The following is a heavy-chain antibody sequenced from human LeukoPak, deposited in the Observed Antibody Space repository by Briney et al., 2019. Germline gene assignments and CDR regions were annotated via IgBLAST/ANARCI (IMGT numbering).Heavy chain of an antibody. Sequence: ASVKVSCKASGYTFTGYYMHWVRQAPGQGLEWMGWINPNSGGTNYPQKFQGRVTMTRDTSISTAYMELSRLRSDDTAVYYCARVGLPYSSSWYSFDPWGQGTLVTVSS. CDR1: GYTFTGYY. CDR3: ARVGLPYSSSWYSFDP. J-gene: IGHJ5*02. V-gene: IGHV1-2*02. CDR2: INPNSGGT. D-gene: IGHD6-13*01.